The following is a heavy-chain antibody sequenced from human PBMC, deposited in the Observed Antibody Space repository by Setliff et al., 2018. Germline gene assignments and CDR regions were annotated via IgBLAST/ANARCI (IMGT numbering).Heavy chain of an antibody. J-gene: IGHJ3*02. Sequence: GASVKVSCKASGGTFSSYAISWVRQAPGQGLEWMGGIIPILGIANYAQKFQGRVTITADESTSTAHMELSSLRSEDTAVYYCARDRNYYGSGSYYNADAFDIWGQGTMVTVSS. CDR3: ARDRNYYGSGSYYNADAFDI. CDR1: GGTFSSYA. D-gene: IGHD3-10*01. CDR2: IIPILGIA. V-gene: IGHV1-69*10.